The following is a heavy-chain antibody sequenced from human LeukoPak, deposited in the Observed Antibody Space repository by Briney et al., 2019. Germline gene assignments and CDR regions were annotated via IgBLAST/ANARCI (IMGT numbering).Heavy chain of an antibody. CDR1: GFTFSDYW. CDR3: ARVSDAVSFDY. J-gene: IGHJ4*02. D-gene: IGHD2-8*01. CDR2: IKKDGTDK. Sequence: GGSLRLSCRASGFTFSDYWMSWVRQAPGKGLEWMANIKKDGTDKYYADSVKGRFTISRDNSKNTLYLQMNSLRAEDTAVYYCARVSDAVSFDYWGQGTLVTVSS. V-gene: IGHV3-7*03.